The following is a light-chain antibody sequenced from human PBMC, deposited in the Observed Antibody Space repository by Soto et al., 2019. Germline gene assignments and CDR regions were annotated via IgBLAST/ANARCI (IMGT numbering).Light chain of an antibody. CDR2: DAS. J-gene: IGKJ3*01. Sequence: DIQMPQSPSSLSASVGDRVTITCQASQDITNYLNWYQQKPGKAPKLLIYDASNLETGVPSRFTGGGSGTDFTFTITNLQPEDIATYYCQQYNNLPFTFGPGTKVDIK. CDR3: QQYNNLPFT. CDR1: QDITNY. V-gene: IGKV1-33*01.